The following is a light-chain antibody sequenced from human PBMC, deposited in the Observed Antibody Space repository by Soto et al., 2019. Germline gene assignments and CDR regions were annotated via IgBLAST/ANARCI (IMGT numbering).Light chain of an antibody. CDR1: QSISSW. Sequence: DIQMTQSPSTLSVSVGDRVTITCRASQSISSWLAWYQQKPGKAPKLLIYDASSLESGVPSRFSGSGSGTEFTLTISSLQPDDFATYYCQQYNSYWRLTFGGGTKVDIK. CDR3: QQYNSYWRLT. J-gene: IGKJ4*01. CDR2: DAS. V-gene: IGKV1-5*01.